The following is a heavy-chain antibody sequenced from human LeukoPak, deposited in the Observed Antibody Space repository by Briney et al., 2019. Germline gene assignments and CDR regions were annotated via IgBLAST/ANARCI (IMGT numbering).Heavy chain of an antibody. CDR1: GFTVSSNY. D-gene: IGHD6-13*01. Sequence: PGGSLRLSCAASGFTVSSNYMSWVRQAPGKGLEWISVIYSGGSTYYADSVKGRFTISRDNSKNILYLQMNSLRAEDTAMYYCAKEHIAAAGSFDYWGQGTLVTVSS. CDR3: AKEHIAAAGSFDY. V-gene: IGHV3-66*01. J-gene: IGHJ4*02. CDR2: IYSGGST.